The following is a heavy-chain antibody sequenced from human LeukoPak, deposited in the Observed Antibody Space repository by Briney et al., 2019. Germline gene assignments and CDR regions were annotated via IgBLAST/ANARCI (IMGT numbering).Heavy chain of an antibody. Sequence: SETLSLTCAVYGGSFSGHFWSWLRQSPGKGLEWIGEINHSGSTTYNPSLKSRVTISLDTSKNQFSLRLSSVTAADTAVYYCASVYTAGGTDESWGQGTLVTVSS. CDR2: INHSGST. CDR1: GGSFSGHF. V-gene: IGHV4-34*01. CDR3: ASVYTAGGTDES. D-gene: IGHD6-13*01. J-gene: IGHJ5*02.